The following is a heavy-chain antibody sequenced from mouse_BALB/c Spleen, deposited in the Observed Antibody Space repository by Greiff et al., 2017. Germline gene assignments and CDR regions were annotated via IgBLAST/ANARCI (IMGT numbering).Heavy chain of an antibody. CDR3: ALITTVVGDYFDY. V-gene: IGHV1-14*01. D-gene: IGHD1-1*01. J-gene: IGHJ2*01. Sequence: QLQESGPELVKPGASVKMSCKASGYTFTSYVMHWVKQKPGQGLEWIGYINPYNDGTKYNEKFKGKATLTSDKSSSTAYMELSSLTSEDSAVYYCALITTVVGDYFDYWGQGTTLTVSS. CDR1: GYTFTSYV. CDR2: INPYNDGT.